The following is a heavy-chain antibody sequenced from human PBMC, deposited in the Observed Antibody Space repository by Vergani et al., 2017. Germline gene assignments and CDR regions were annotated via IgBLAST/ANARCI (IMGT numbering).Heavy chain of an antibody. CDR3: ARGDYGILTGYRY. Sequence: QVQVVQSGAEVTKSGASVKVSCKTSGYTFSNDYMHWVRQAPGQGLEWMGRINPSGGHTNYAQKFQGRVTMTRETSTSTVYMELSSLRSEDTAIYYCARGDYGILTGYRYWGQGTLVTVSA. J-gene: IGHJ4*02. D-gene: IGHD3-9*01. CDR1: GYTFSNDY. CDR2: INPSGGHT. V-gene: IGHV1-46*03.